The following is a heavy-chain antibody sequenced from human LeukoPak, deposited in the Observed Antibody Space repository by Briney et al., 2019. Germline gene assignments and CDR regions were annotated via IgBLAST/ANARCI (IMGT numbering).Heavy chain of an antibody. CDR1: GYTLTELS. Sequence: ASVKVSCKVSGYTLTELSMHWVRQAPGKGLEWMGGFDPEDGETIYAQKFQGRVIMTEDTSTDTAYMELSSLRSEDTAVYYCATGRRLRYFDWLSDWGQGTLVTVSS. D-gene: IGHD3-9*01. J-gene: IGHJ4*02. CDR3: ATGRRLRYFDWLSD. V-gene: IGHV1-24*01. CDR2: FDPEDGET.